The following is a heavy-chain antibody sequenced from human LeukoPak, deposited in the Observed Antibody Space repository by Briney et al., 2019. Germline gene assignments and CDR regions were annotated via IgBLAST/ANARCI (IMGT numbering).Heavy chain of an antibody. CDR1: GVSISSSYY. J-gene: IGHJ4*02. V-gene: IGHV4-39*01. D-gene: IGHD3-16*01. Sequence: AETLSLTCTVSGVSISSSYYWGWIRQPPGKGLEWIGSISYSGSTYYNPSLKSRVTISVDTSKNQFSLKLSSVTAADTAVYYCARLLGDDYWGQGTLVTLSS. CDR2: ISYSGST. CDR3: ARLLGDDY.